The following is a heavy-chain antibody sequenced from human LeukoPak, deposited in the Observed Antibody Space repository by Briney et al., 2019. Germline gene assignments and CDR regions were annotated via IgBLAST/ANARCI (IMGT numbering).Heavy chain of an antibody. CDR2: IYYSGST. J-gene: IGHJ5*02. V-gene: IGHV4-38-2*02. CDR3: ARGYGSGSYRPTKNWFDP. D-gene: IGHD3-10*01. CDR1: GYSISSGYY. Sequence: SETLSLTCTVFGYSISSGYYWGWIRQPPGKGLEWIGSIYYSGSTYYNPSLKSRVTISVDTSKNQFSLKLSSVTAADTAVYYCARGYGSGSYRPTKNWFDPWGQGTLVTVSS.